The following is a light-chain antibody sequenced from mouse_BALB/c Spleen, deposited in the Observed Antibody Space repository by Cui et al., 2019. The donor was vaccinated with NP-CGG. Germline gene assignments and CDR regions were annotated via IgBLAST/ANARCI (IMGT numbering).Light chain of an antibody. Sequence: QAVLTQESALPTSPGETVTLTCRSSTGAVTTSNYANWVQKKPDHLFTGLIGGTNNRTPGVPARFSGSLIGDKAALTITGAQAEDEAIYFCALWYSNHWVFGGGTKLTVL. CDR1: TGAVTTSNY. CDR3: ALWYSNHWV. V-gene: IGLV1*01. CDR2: GTN. J-gene: IGLJ1*01.